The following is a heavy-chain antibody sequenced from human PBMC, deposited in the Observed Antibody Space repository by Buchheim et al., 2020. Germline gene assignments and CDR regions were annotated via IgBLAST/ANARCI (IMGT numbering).Heavy chain of an antibody. D-gene: IGHD6-13*01. CDR3: ARRKGVVQLVGRRYYYYYMDV. Sequence: QVQLVESGGGVVQPGRSLRLSCAASGFTFSSYGMHWVRQAPGKGLEWVAVIWYDGSNKYYADSVKGRFTISRDNSKNTLYLQMNSLRAEDTAVYYCARRKGVVQLVGRRYYYYYMDVWGKGTT. J-gene: IGHJ6*03. V-gene: IGHV3-33*01. CDR2: IWYDGSNK. CDR1: GFTFSSYG.